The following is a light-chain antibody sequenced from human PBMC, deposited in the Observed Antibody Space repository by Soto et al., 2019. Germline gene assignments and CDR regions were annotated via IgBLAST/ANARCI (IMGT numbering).Light chain of an antibody. V-gene: IGKV1-5*03. J-gene: IGKJ4*01. Sequence: DLQMTQSPSTLSASVGDRVTITCRASQSISSWLAWYQQKPGKAPKLLIYKTSNLESGVPSRFSGSGSGTEFSLTISSLQPDDFATYYCQQYKSFSLTFGGGTRVEVK. CDR1: QSISSW. CDR3: QQYKSFSLT. CDR2: KTS.